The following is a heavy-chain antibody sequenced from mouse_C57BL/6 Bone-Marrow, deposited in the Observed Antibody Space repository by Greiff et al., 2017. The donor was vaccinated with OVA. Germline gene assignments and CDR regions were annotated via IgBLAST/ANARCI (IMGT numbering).Heavy chain of an antibody. CDR2: IHPSDSDT. D-gene: IGHD1-1*01. CDR3: AIGIYYYGSAWFAY. CDR1: GYTFTSYW. V-gene: IGHV1-74*01. J-gene: IGHJ3*01. Sequence: QVQLQQPGAELVKPGASVKVSCKASGYTFTSYWMHWVKQRPGQGLEWIGRIHPSDSDTNYNQKFKGKATLTVDKSSSTAYMQLSSLTSEDSAVYSWAIGIYYYGSAWFAYWGQGTLVTVSA.